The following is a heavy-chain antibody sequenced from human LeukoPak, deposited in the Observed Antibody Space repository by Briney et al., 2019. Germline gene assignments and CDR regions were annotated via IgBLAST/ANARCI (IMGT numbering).Heavy chain of an antibody. Sequence: GGSLRLSCAASGFTFSSYSMNWVRQAPGKGLEWVSSISSSSSYIYYADSVKGRFTISRDNAKNSLYLQMNSLRAEDTAVYYCARVSCSSTSCYTPDYWGQGTLVTVSS. D-gene: IGHD2-2*02. J-gene: IGHJ4*02. CDR2: ISSSSSYI. CDR1: GFTFSSYS. CDR3: ARVSCSSTSCYTPDY. V-gene: IGHV3-21*01.